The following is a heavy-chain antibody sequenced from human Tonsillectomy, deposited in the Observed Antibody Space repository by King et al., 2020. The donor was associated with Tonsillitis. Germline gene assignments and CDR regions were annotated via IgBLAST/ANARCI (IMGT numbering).Heavy chain of an antibody. V-gene: IGHV4-4*07. Sequence: QLQESGPGLVKPSETLSLTCSVSGGSIRSYYWTWIRQPAGKGLEWIGRIFSSGTTNYNPPLKSRIPMSVDTSKNQFSLKLSSVTAADTAVYYCARNPLDCTGARCSYDAFEIWGQGTMVTVSS. CDR3: ARNPLDCTGARCSYDAFEI. CDR2: IFSSGTT. CDR1: GGSIRSYY. D-gene: IGHD2-8*02. J-gene: IGHJ3*02.